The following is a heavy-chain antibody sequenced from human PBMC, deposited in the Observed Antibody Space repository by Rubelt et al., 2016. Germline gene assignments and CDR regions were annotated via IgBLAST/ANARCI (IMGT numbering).Heavy chain of an antibody. CDR1: GGSFSGYY. V-gene: IGHV4-34*01. CDR2: INHSGST. Sequence: QVQLQQWGAGLLKPSETLSLTCAVYGGSFSGYYWSWIRQPPGKGLEWIGEINHSGSTNYNPSLKSLVTISVDTSKNQFSLKLSSGTAADTAVYYCARERKTNYYYGMDVWGQGTTVTVSS. J-gene: IGHJ6*02. D-gene: IGHD4-11*01. CDR3: ARERKTNYYYGMDV.